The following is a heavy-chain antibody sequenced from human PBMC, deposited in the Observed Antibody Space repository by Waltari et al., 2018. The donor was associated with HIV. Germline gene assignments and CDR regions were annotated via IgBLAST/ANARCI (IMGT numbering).Heavy chain of an antibody. CDR1: GFTFYRAW. D-gene: IGHD3-3*01. J-gene: IGHJ6*02. Sequence: EVQLVESGGGLVKPGGSLTLSCVASGFTFYRAWMSWVRQVAGKGLEWVGRVRSKSEGGTIEYAPFVKDRFSISRDDSKNTLYLQMTRLEIEDTALYYCTTYYDFPYGMDVWGQGTTVTVSS. CDR3: TTYYDFPYGMDV. CDR2: VRSKSEGGTI. V-gene: IGHV3-15*05.